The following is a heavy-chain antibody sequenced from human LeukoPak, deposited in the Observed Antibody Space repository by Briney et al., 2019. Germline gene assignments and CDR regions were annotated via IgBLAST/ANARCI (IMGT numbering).Heavy chain of an antibody. Sequence: SETLSLTCIVSGGSITSYYWSWIRQPPGKGLEWIGYIYDSGRTNYNSSLRSRVTISVDTSKNQFSLKLSSVTAADTAVYYCARHSEPNSNLLWFDPWGQGTLVTVSS. CDR3: ARHSEPNSNLLWFDP. J-gene: IGHJ5*02. CDR2: IYDSGRT. D-gene: IGHD2/OR15-2a*01. V-gene: IGHV4-59*08. CDR1: GGSITSYY.